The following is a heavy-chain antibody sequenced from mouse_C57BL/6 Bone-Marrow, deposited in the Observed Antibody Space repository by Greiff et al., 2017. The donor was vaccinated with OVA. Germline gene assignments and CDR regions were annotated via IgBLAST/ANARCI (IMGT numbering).Heavy chain of an antibody. CDR3: AREGWDWFAY. CDR2: IYPGSGNT. V-gene: IGHV1-76*01. Sequence: QVQLQQSGAELVRPGASVKLSCKASGYTFTDYYINWVKQRPGQGLEWIARIYPGSGNTYYNEKFKCKATLTAEKSSSTAYMQLSSLTSEDSAVYFCAREGWDWFAYWGQGTLVTVSA. CDR1: GYTFTDYY. D-gene: IGHD4-1*01. J-gene: IGHJ3*01.